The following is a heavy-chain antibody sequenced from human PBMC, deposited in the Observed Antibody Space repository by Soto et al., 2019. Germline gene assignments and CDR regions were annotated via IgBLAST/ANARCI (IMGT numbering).Heavy chain of an antibody. CDR2: IKQDGSEK. CDR1: AVNLSTSW. J-gene: IGHJ2*01. Sequence: PGGNPRLSCVGSAVNLSTSWMYWVRQAPGKGLEWVANIKQDGSEKYCVDSVKGRFSISRDNAQKSLYLQMNSLRAEDTAVYYCLSSSGFATVHWYFEFRGLSSLVT. D-gene: IGHD6-6*01. V-gene: IGHV3-7*01. CDR3: LSSSGFATVHWYFEF.